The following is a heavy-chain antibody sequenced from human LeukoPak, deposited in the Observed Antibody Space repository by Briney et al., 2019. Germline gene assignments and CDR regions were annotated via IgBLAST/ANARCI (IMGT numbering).Heavy chain of an antibody. Sequence: SETLSLTCTVSGGSISSYYWSWIRQPPGKGLEWIGYIYYSGSTNYNPSLKSRVTISVDTSKNQFSLKLSSVTAADTAVYYCAKAPTSSGWYIDYWGQGTLVTVSS. CDR2: IYYSGST. CDR3: AKAPTSSGWYIDY. V-gene: IGHV4-59*01. CDR1: GGSISSYY. J-gene: IGHJ4*02. D-gene: IGHD6-19*01.